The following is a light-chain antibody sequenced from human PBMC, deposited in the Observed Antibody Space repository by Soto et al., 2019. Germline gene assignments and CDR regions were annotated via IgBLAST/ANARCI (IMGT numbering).Light chain of an antibody. CDR2: GTS. CDR1: QDIRND. Sequence: AIQMTQSPSSLSVSVGDRVTITCRASQDIRNDLGWYQQKPGKAPKLLIYGTSNLQSGVPSRFSGSGSGPDFTLTISSLQPEDFAIYYCLQDYIYPYTFGQGTKLESK. J-gene: IGKJ2*01. CDR3: LQDYIYPYT. V-gene: IGKV1-6*01.